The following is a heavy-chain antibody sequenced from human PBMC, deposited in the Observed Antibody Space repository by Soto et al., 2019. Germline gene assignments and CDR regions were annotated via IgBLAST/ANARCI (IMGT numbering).Heavy chain of an antibody. D-gene: IGHD3-22*01. CDR3: AKSVAYYYDSSGPDDAFDI. CDR1: GFTFSSYA. V-gene: IGHV3-23*01. CDR2: ISGSGGST. J-gene: IGHJ3*02. Sequence: GGSLRLSCAASGFTFSSYAMSWARQARGKGLEWVSGISGSGGSTYYADSVKGRFTISRDNSKNTLYLQMNSLRAEDTAVYYCAKSVAYYYDSSGPDDAFDIWGQGTMVTV.